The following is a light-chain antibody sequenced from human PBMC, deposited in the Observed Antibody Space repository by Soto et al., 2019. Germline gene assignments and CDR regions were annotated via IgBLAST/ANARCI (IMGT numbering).Light chain of an antibody. J-gene: IGLJ2*01. Sequence: QPVLTQPPSASGTPGQRVTISCSGRSSNIGSNTVNWYQQLPGTAPKLLIYSNNQRPSGVPDRFSGSKSGTSASLAISGLQSEDEADYYCAAWDDSLEVVFGGGTKVTVL. CDR3: AAWDDSLEVV. CDR2: SNN. V-gene: IGLV1-44*01. CDR1: SSNIGSNT.